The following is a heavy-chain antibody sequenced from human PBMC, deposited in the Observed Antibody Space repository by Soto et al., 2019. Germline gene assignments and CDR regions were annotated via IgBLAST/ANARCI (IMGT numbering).Heavy chain of an antibody. J-gene: IGHJ4*02. CDR3: ARDFMGASTGSYLDY. CDR1: GFTFSSYS. D-gene: IGHD3-10*01. Sequence: PGGSLRLSCAASGFTFSSYSMNWVRQAPGKGLEWVSSISSSSSYIYYADSVKGRFTISRDNAKNSLYLQMNSLRAEDTAVYYCARDFMGASTGSYLDYWGQGTLVTVSS. CDR2: ISSSSSYI. V-gene: IGHV3-21*01.